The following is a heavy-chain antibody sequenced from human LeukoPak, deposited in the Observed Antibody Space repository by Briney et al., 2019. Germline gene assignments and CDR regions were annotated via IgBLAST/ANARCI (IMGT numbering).Heavy chain of an antibody. D-gene: IGHD6-19*01. CDR1: GYTFTSYG. J-gene: IGHJ5*02. Sequence: ASVKVSCKASGYTFTSYGISWVRQAPGQGLEWMGWISAYNGNTNYAQKLQGRVTMTTDTSTSTAYMELRSLRSDDTAVYYCARDPSVAGDNWFDPWGQGTLVTVSS. V-gene: IGHV1-18*01. CDR2: ISAYNGNT. CDR3: ARDPSVAGDNWFDP.